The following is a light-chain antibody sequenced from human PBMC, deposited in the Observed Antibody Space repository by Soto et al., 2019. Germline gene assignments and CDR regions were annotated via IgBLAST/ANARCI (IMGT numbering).Light chain of an antibody. J-gene: IGKJ1*01. CDR3: QQYYNWRPR. CDR1: QSIGSS. V-gene: IGKV3-15*01. CDR2: GAS. Sequence: EVVMTQSPATLSVSPGDTATLSCRASQSIGSSLAWYQQKPGQAPRLLIYGASTRATGVPARFSGSGSGTEFTLTISRLQSEDFSVYYCQQYYNWRPRFGQGTKVEIK.